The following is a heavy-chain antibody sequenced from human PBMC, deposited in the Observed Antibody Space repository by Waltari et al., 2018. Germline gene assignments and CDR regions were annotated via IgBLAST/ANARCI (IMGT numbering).Heavy chain of an antibody. CDR3: AATPPYYDFWSRNWFDP. J-gene: IGHJ5*02. CDR2: INPICGTA. V-gene: IGHV1-69*01. Sequence: QVQLVQSGAEVKKPGSSVKVSCKASGGTFSSYAISWVRQAPGQGLEWMGGINPICGTANYAQKFQGRVTITADESTSTAYMELSSLRSEDTAVYYCAATPPYYDFWSRNWFDPWGQGTLVTVSS. CDR1: GGTFSSYA. D-gene: IGHD3-3*01.